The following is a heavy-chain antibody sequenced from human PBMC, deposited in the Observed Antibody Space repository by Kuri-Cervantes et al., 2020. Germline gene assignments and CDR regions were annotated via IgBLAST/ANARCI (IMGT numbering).Heavy chain of an antibody. CDR3: ARGEGYCSGGSCYSGRLDYYYMDV. CDR2: IYHSGST. CDR1: GYSISSGYF. Sequence: ESLKISCAVSGYSISSGYFWGWIRQPPGKGLEWIGSIYHSGSTYYNPSLKSRVTISVDTSKNQFSLKLSSVTATDTAVYYCARGEGYCSGGSCYSGRLDYYYMDVWGKGTTVTVSS. J-gene: IGHJ6*03. D-gene: IGHD2-15*01. V-gene: IGHV4-38-2*01.